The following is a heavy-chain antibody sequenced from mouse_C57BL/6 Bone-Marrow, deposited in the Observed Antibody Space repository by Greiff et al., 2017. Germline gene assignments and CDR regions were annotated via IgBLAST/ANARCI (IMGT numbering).Heavy chain of an antibody. V-gene: IGHV5-17*01. CDR3: ARKRRGPMDY. CDR2: IRSGSSPI. Sequence: EVMLVESGGGLVKPGGSLKLSCAASGFTFSDYGMHWVRQAPEKGLEWVAYIRSGSSPIYYADTVKGRFTISRDKAKHTLFRQMTSLRSEDTAMYYCARKRRGPMDYWGQGTSVTVSS. J-gene: IGHJ4*01. CDR1: GFTFSDYG.